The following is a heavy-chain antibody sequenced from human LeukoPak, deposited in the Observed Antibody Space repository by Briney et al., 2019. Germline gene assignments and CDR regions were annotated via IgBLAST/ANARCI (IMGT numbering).Heavy chain of an antibody. Sequence: GASVKVSCKASGYTFTRYYIHWVRQAPGQGLEWMGTINPSGDSTSYAQKFQGRVTMTRDTSTSTVYMELSSLTSEDMAVYYCARAPGYGGNSDYWGQGTLVTVSS. V-gene: IGHV1-46*01. D-gene: IGHD4-23*01. CDR1: GYTFTRYY. CDR2: INPSGDST. CDR3: ARAPGYGGNSDY. J-gene: IGHJ4*02.